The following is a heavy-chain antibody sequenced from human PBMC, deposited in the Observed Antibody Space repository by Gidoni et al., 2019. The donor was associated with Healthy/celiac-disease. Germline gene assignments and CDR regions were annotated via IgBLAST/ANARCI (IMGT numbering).Heavy chain of an antibody. Sequence: EVQLVESGGGLVKPGGSLRLSGAASGFTFSNAWMSWVRQAPGKGLEWVGRIKSKTDGGTTDYAAPVKGRFTISRDDSKNTLYLQMNSLKTEDTAVYYCSRVVVKGQWLGEDDYWGQGTLVTVSS. CDR2: IKSKTDGGTT. CDR3: SRVVVKGQWLGEDDY. J-gene: IGHJ4*02. CDR1: GFTFSNAW. D-gene: IGHD6-19*01. V-gene: IGHV3-15*01.